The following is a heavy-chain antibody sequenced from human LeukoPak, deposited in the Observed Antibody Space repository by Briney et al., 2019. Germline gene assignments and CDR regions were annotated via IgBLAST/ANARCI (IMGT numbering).Heavy chain of an antibody. D-gene: IGHD3-10*01. Sequence: GGSLRLSCAASGFTFSSYAMHWVRQAPSKGLEWVAVISYDGSNKYYADSVKGRSTISRDNSKNTLYLQMNSLRAEDTAVYYCARALLDYYGSGSYQGSLDYWGQGTLVTVSS. CDR2: ISYDGSNK. CDR1: GFTFSSYA. CDR3: ARALLDYYGSGSYQGSLDY. V-gene: IGHV3-30-3*01. J-gene: IGHJ4*02.